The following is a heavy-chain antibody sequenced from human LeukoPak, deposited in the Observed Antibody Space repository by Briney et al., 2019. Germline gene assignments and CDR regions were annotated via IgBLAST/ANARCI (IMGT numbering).Heavy chain of an antibody. J-gene: IGHJ6*02. CDR3: ARDWATYYDFWSGPDV. CDR2: ISYDGSNK. D-gene: IGHD3-3*01. V-gene: IGHV3-30*19. Sequence: GGSLRLSCAASRFTFSSYGMHWVRQAPGKGLEWVAVISYDGSNKYYADSVKGRFTISRDDSKNTLYLQMNSLRAEDTAVYYCARDWATYYDFWSGPDVWGQGTTVTVSS. CDR1: RFTFSSYG.